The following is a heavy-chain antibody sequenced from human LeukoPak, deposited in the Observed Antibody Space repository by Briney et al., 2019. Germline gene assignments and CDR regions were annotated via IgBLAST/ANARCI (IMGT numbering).Heavy chain of an antibody. CDR1: GFTFSGSA. Sequence: PGGSLKLSCAASGFTFSGSAMHWVRQASGKGLEWVGRIRSKANSYATAYAASVKGRFTISRDDSKNTAYLQMNSLKTEDTAVYYCTRSILPPEYSSSSGSYYYYGMDVWGQGTTVTVSS. CDR2: IRSKANSYAT. V-gene: IGHV3-73*01. J-gene: IGHJ6*02. CDR3: TRSILPPEYSSSSGSYYYYGMDV. D-gene: IGHD6-6*01.